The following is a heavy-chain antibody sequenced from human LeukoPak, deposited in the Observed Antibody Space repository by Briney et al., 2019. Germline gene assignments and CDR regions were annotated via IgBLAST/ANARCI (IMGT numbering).Heavy chain of an antibody. CDR3: ARVRELPGYYYYYGMDV. J-gene: IGHJ6*02. Sequence: SETLSLTCTVSGSSISSYYWSWIRQPPGKGLEWIGYIYYSGSTNYNPSLKSRATISVDTSKNQFSLKLSSVTAADTAVYYCARVRELPGYYYYYGMDVWGQGTTVTVSS. D-gene: IGHD1-26*01. CDR1: GSSISSYY. V-gene: IGHV4-59*01. CDR2: IYYSGST.